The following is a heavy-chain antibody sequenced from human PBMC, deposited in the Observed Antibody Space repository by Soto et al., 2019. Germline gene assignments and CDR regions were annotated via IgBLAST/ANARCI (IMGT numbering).Heavy chain of an antibody. Sequence: EVQLLESGGGLVQPGGSLRLSCAASGFSFTSYAMAWVRQAPGEGLEWVSTITFSGGDTYYADSVKGRFTISRDNSRNTVYMQMNSLRAEDKAAYYCAKVGFGDLDHWGLGTRVTVSS. CDR1: GFSFTSYA. J-gene: IGHJ4*02. D-gene: IGHD3-10*01. CDR3: AKVGFGDLDH. CDR2: ITFSGGDT. V-gene: IGHV3-23*01.